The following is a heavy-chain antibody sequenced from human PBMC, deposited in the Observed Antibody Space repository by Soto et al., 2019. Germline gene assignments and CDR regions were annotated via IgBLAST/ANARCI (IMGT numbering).Heavy chain of an antibody. CDR1: GFTFSSYG. V-gene: IGHV3-30*18. D-gene: IGHD3-10*01. CDR2: ISYDGSNK. Sequence: QVQLVESGGGVVQPGRSLRLSCAASGFTFSSYGMHWVRQAPGKGLEWVAVISYDGSNKYYADSVKVRFTISRDNSKNTLYLQMNSLRAEDTAVYYCAKGVTMVRGVILDWFDPWGQGTLVTVSS. J-gene: IGHJ5*02. CDR3: AKGVTMVRGVILDWFDP.